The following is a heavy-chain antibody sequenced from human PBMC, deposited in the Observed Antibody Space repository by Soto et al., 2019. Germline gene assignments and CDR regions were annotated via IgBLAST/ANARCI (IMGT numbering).Heavy chain of an antibody. CDR3: AGRGLTHWSGDGMGV. D-gene: IGHD2-8*02. Sequence: QISLKESGPTLVKPTQTLTLTCTFSGFSLRTSGLGVGWIRQPPGKALEWLALIYWDDDKRYSPSLKSRLTITKDTSKNQGVLTMTNMDPVDTPTYYCAGRGLTHWSGDGMGVWGQGIMVIVSS. CDR2: IYWDDDK. CDR1: GFSLRTSGLG. J-gene: IGHJ6*02. V-gene: IGHV2-5*02.